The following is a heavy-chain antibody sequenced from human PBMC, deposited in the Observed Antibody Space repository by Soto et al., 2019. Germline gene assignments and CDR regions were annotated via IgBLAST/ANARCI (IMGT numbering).Heavy chain of an antibody. Sequence: QVQLVESGGGVVQPGRSLRLSCAASGFTFSSYGMHWVRQAPGKGLEWVAVIWYDGSNKYYADSVKGRFTISRDNSKNTLDLQMNSLRAEDTAVYYCARVGSGWYYYYGMDVWGQGTTVTVSS. V-gene: IGHV3-33*01. J-gene: IGHJ6*02. CDR1: GFTFSSYG. D-gene: IGHD6-19*01. CDR3: ARVGSGWYYYYGMDV. CDR2: IWYDGSNK.